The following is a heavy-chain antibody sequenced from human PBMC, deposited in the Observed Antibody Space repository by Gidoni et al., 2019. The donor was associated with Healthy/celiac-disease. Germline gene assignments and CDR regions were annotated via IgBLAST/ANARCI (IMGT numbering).Heavy chain of an antibody. CDR2: ISYDGSNK. CDR3: AKEVGYGDSSDAFDI. V-gene: IGHV3-30*18. J-gene: IGHJ3*02. Sequence: QVQLVESGGGVVQPGRSLRLSCAASGFTFSSYGMHWVRQAPGKGLEWVAVISYDGSNKYYADSVKGRFTISRDNSKNTLYLQMNSLRAEDTAVYYCAKEVGYGDSSDAFDIWGQGTMVTVSS. CDR1: GFTFSSYG. D-gene: IGHD4-17*01.